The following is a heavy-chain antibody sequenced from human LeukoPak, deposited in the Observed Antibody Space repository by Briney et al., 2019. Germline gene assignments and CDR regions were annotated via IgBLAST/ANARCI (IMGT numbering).Heavy chain of an antibody. V-gene: IGHV3-9*01. D-gene: IGHD3-22*01. CDR2: ISWNSGYI. Sequence: GGSLRLSCAVSGFIFDDYAMHWVRQAPGKGLEWVSGISWNSGYIGYADSVKGRFTISRDNAKNSLYLQMNSLRVEDTALYYCAKDAGTYYYDSSGYSGFDDWGQGTLVTVSS. CDR3: AKDAGTYYYDSSGYSGFDD. CDR1: GFIFDDYA. J-gene: IGHJ4*02.